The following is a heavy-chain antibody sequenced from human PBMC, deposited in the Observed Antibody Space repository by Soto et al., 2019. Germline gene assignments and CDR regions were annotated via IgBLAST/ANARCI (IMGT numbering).Heavy chain of an antibody. V-gene: IGHV4-39*01. Sequence: SQTLPLPCTVSGGSIIPITYLLSWIRLSTEKGLEWIGTIFYSGGTFYTPSLKSRVTMSVDTSNNQFSLKLSSVTAADTAVYYCARQGNGYYHGWFAAWGQGTLDTVSS. J-gene: IGHJ5*02. D-gene: IGHD3-22*01. CDR3: ARQGNGYYHGWFAA. CDR2: IFYSGGT. CDR1: GGSIIPITYL.